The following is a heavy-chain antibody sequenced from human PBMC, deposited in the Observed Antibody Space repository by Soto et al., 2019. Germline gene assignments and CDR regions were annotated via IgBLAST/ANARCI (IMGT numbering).Heavy chain of an antibody. V-gene: IGHV3-48*02. CDR1: GFTFSSYS. Sequence: GGSLRLSCAASGFTFSSYSMNWVRQAQGKGLEWVSYIISSSSTIYYADSVKGRFTISRDNAKNSLYLQMNSLRDEDTAVYYCARVLSGSLSFDYWGQGTLVTVSS. CDR2: IISSSSTI. CDR3: ARVLSGSLSFDY. J-gene: IGHJ4*02. D-gene: IGHD1-26*01.